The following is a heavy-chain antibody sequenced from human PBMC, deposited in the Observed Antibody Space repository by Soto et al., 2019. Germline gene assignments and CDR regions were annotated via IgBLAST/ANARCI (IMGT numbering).Heavy chain of an antibody. CDR1: GFTFSSYS. D-gene: IGHD3-22*01. CDR2: ISFTSTTI. CDR3: ARQYYDTTGYYYPDY. V-gene: IGHV3-48*02. J-gene: IGHJ4*02. Sequence: GGSLRLSCAASGFTFSSYSMNWVRQAPGRGLEWISYISFTSTTIYYADSVKGRFTISRDNAKNSLYLQMNSLRDEDTAVYYCARQYYDTTGYYYPDYWGQGTLVTVSS.